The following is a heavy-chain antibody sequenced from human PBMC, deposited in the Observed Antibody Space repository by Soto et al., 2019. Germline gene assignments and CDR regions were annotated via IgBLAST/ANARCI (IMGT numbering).Heavy chain of an antibody. J-gene: IGHJ6*02. CDR1: GFTFSSCA. CDR3: AKGRSYYYYYGVDV. CDR2: IIDSGGST. Sequence: HPGGSLRLSCAASGFTFSSCAMGWVRQAPGKGLEWASDIIDSGGSTYYADSAKGRFTIARDNSKSTLYLQMNSLRAEDTALYYCAKGRSYYYYYGVDVWGQGTTVTV. V-gene: IGHV3-23*01.